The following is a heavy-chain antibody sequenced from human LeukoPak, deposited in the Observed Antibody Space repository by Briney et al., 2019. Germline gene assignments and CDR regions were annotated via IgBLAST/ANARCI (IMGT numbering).Heavy chain of an antibody. CDR1: GYRFTNYW. Sequence: GESLKISCKGFGYRFTNYWIGWVRQMPGKGLEWMGIIYPGDSETRYSPSLQGQVTIAADKSINTAYLEWSSLKASDTAMYYCARRVVNNRNWYFNLWGRGTLVTVSS. CDR2: IYPGDSET. V-gene: IGHV5-51*01. J-gene: IGHJ2*01. D-gene: IGHD2-15*01. CDR3: ARRVVNNRNWYFNL.